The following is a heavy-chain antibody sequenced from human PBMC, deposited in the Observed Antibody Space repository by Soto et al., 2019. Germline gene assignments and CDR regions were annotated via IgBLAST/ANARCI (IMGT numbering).Heavy chain of an antibody. D-gene: IGHD3-10*01. CDR1: GFTFSNAW. V-gene: IGHV3-15*01. CDR3: TTGTYYYGSGSYYKRFRFDP. Sequence: EVQLVESGGGLVKPGGSLRLSCAASGFTFSNAWMSWVRQAPGKGLEWVGRIKSKTDGGTTDYAAPVKGRFTISRDDSKNKLYLQMNSLKTEDTAVYYCTTGTYYYGSGSYYKRFRFDPWGQGTLVTVSS. J-gene: IGHJ5*02. CDR2: IKSKTDGGTT.